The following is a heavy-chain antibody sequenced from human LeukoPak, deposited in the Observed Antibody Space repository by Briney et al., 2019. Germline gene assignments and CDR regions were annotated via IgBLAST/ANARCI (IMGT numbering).Heavy chain of an antibody. J-gene: IGHJ6*02. CDR2: IYTSGST. V-gene: IGHV4-4*07. Sequence: SETLSLTCTVSGGSISSYYWSWIRQPAGKGLEWIGRIYTSGSTNYNPSLKSRVTISVDTSKNQFSLKLSSVTAADTAVYYCARILAYCGGDCYSKYYYGMDVWGQGTTVTVSS. CDR1: GGSISSYY. CDR3: ARILAYCGGDCYSKYYYGMDV. D-gene: IGHD2-21*02.